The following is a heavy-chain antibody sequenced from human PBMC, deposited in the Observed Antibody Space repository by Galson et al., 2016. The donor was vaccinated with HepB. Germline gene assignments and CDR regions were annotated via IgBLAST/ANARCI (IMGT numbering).Heavy chain of an antibody. V-gene: IGHV3-23*01. Sequence: SLRLSCAASGFTFSSYAMSWVRQAPGKGLEWVSVISGSGGTTYYADSVKGRFTISRDNSKNTLYLQMNSLRAEDTAVYYCAKEGTIFGVVPYGMDVWGQGTMVIVSS. CDR3: AKEGTIFGVVPYGMDV. CDR1: GFTFSSYA. CDR2: ISGSGGTT. J-gene: IGHJ6*02. D-gene: IGHD3-3*01.